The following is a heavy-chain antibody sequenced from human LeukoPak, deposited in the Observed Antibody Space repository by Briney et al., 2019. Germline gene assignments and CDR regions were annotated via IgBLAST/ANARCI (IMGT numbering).Heavy chain of an antibody. V-gene: IGHV3-11*01. Sequence: GGSLRLSCAASGFTFTDYYMSWIRQAPGKGLEWVSYIRGTGTNIHYADSVKGRFTISWDNAKNSLYLRMNSLRAEDTAVYFCARARRDASGYYYDFDYWGQGTLVTVSS. CDR3: ARARRDASGYYYDFDY. CDR1: GFTFTDYY. D-gene: IGHD3-22*01. J-gene: IGHJ4*02. CDR2: IRGTGTNI.